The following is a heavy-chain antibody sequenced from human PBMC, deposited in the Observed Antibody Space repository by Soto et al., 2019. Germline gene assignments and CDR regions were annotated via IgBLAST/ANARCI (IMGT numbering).Heavy chain of an antibody. CDR3: ARGYCTNGVCYNFDY. D-gene: IGHD2-8*01. CDR2: IYYNGDT. Sequence: SETLSLTCTVPGGSISSTNYYWGWIRQPPGKGLEWIGSIYYNGDTYYNPSLKSRVTISVDTSKNQFSLKLSSVTAADTAVYYCARGYCTNGVCYNFDYWGQGTLVTVSS. V-gene: IGHV4-39*07. J-gene: IGHJ4*02. CDR1: GGSISSTNYY.